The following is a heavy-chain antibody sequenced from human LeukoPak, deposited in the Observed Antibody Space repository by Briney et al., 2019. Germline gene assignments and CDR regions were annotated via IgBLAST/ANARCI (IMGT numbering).Heavy chain of an antibody. D-gene: IGHD1-1*01. CDR2: INPSGGST. CDR1: GYTFTSYY. V-gene: IGHV1-46*01. Sequence: ASVKVSCKASGYTFTSYYIHWVRQAPGQGLEWMGIINPSGGSTSYAQKFQGRVTMTGDTSKNQFSLKLTSVTAADTAVYYCARTWIPTPLDYWGQGTLVTVSS. CDR3: ARTWIPTPLDY. J-gene: IGHJ4*02.